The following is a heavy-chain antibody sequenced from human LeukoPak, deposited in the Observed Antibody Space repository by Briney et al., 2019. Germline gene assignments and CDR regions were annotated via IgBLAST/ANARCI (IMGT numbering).Heavy chain of an antibody. J-gene: IGHJ4*02. D-gene: IGHD3-10*01. V-gene: IGHV1-69*01. Sequence: GSSVKVSCKASGGSFSSFAISWVRQAPGQGLEWMGGIIPIFGTAIYAQKFLGRVTITPDESRSTAYMELSSLRSDDTAVYYCAREADYGSGSYASIWGQGTLVTVSS. CDR3: AREADYGSGSYASI. CDR1: GGSFSSFA. CDR2: IIPIFGTA.